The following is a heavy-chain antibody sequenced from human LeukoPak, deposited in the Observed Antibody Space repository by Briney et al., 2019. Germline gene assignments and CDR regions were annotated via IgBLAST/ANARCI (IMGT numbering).Heavy chain of an antibody. CDR3: AREAYGRRFDP. Sequence: PGGSLKLSCAASGFTFSGSAMHWVRQAPGKGLEWVAVISYDGSNKYYADSVKGRFTISRDNSKNTLYLQMNSLRAEDTAVYYCAREAYGRRFDPWGQGTLVTVSS. V-gene: IGHV3-30*04. D-gene: IGHD3-10*01. CDR1: GFTFSGSA. CDR2: ISYDGSNK. J-gene: IGHJ5*02.